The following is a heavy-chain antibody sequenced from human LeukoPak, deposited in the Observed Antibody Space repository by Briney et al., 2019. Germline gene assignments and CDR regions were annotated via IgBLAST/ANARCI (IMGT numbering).Heavy chain of an antibody. J-gene: IGHJ6*02. CDR3: ARHAGRYFYYGLDV. V-gene: IGHV4-39*01. CDR1: GGSISSSSYY. CDR2: LYYGGST. D-gene: IGHD1-14*01. Sequence: SETLSPTCTVSGGSISSSSYYWGWIRQPPGKGLEWIGTLYYGGSTYYNPSFKSRVTISVDTSKNQFSLKLNSVTAADTAVYYCARHAGRYFYYGLDVWGQGTTVTVSS.